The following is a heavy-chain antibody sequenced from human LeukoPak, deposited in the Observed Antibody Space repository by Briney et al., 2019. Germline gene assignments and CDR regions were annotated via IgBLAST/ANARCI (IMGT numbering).Heavy chain of an antibody. CDR2: VWYDGNNK. J-gene: IGHJ4*02. CDR3: ARDPDRSGFDF. Sequence: GGSLRLSCAASGFTFINYGMYWVRQAPGKGLEWVATVWYDGNNKYYADSVRGRFTISRDNSKNMVFLHMNSLRVEDTAIYYCARDPDRSGFDFWGQGTLLAVSS. CDR1: GFTFINYG. V-gene: IGHV3-33*07. D-gene: IGHD1-14*01.